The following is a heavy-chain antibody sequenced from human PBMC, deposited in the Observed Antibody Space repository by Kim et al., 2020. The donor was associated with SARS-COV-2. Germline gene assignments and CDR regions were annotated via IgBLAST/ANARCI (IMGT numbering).Heavy chain of an antibody. D-gene: IGHD2-2*02. J-gene: IGHJ4*02. CDR3: ARGRIVVVPAAIRKYYFDY. Sequence: RLTISVDTSKNQFSLKLSSVTAADTAVYYCARGRIVVVPAAIRKYYFDYWGQGTLVTVSS. V-gene: IGHV4-34*01.